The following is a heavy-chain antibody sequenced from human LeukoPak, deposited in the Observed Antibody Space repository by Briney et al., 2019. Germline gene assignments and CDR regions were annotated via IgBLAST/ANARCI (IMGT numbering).Heavy chain of an antibody. CDR2: IYTSGST. D-gene: IGHD2-2*02. Sequence: SETLSLTCTVSGGSISSYYWSWIRQPAGKGLEWIGRIYTSGSTNYNPSLKSRVTMSVDTSKNQFSLKLSSVTAADTAVYYCASLYCSSTSCYKHYYYYMDVWGKGTTVTVSS. CDR3: ASLYCSSTSCYKHYYYYMDV. J-gene: IGHJ6*03. CDR1: GGSISSYY. V-gene: IGHV4-4*07.